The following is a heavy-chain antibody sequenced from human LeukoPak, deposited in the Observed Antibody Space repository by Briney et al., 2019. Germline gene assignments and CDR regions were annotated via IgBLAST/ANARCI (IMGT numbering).Heavy chain of an antibody. V-gene: IGHV1-18*01. D-gene: IGHD1-1*01. Sequence: ASVKVSCKASGYTFTSYGISWVRHAPGQGLEWMGWISAYNGNTNYAQKLQGRVTMTTDTSTSTAYMELRSLRSDDTAVYYCARGTGRIYYYYYMDVWGKGTTVTVSS. CDR2: ISAYNGNT. CDR3: ARGTGRIYYYYYMDV. CDR1: GYTFTSYG. J-gene: IGHJ6*03.